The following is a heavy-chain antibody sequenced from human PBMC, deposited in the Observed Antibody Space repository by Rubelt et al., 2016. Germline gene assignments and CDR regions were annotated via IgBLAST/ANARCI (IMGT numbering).Heavy chain of an antibody. Sequence: QLQLQEPGPGLVKPSETLSLTCIVSGDSVTSSNYFWGWIRQPPGKGLEWIGSISYTGRTYYNPSLKSRVTISINTSKNQFSLKLRSVTAADTAVYYCARDLHYDWNDGPLDYWGQGLLVTVSS. V-gene: IGHV4-39*07. CDR3: ARDLHYDWNDGPLDY. CDR2: ISYTGRT. D-gene: IGHD1-20*01. J-gene: IGHJ4*02. CDR1: GDSVTSSNYF.